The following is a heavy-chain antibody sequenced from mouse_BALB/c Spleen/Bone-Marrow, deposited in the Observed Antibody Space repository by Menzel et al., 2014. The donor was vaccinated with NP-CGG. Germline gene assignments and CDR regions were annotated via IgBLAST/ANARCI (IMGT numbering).Heavy chain of an antibody. V-gene: IGHV4-1*02. CDR3: ARLNYYGNLFV. CDR2: INPDSSTI. Sequence: EVKLVESGGGLVQPGGSLKLSCAASGFDFSRYWMSWVRQAPGKGLEWIGEINPDSSTINYTPSLKDKFIISRDNAKNMLYLQMSKVRSEDTALYYCARLNYYGNLFVWGAGTTVTVSS. J-gene: IGHJ1*01. D-gene: IGHD1-1*01. CDR1: GFDFSRYW.